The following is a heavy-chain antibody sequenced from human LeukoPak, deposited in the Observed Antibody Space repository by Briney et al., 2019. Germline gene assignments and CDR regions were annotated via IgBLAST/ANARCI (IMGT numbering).Heavy chain of an antibody. J-gene: IGHJ5*02. CDR3: AREVIVVVPAASNWFDP. CDR2: IAYHGNTE. V-gene: IGHV3-30*03. D-gene: IGHD2-2*01. CDR1: GFTISSHG. Sequence: GTSLRLSCAVSGFTISSHGMHWVRQAPGKGPEWVAMIAYHGNTEYYGDSVKGRFTISRDNSKNTLYLQMNSLRAEDTAVYYCAREVIVVVPAASNWFDPWGQGTLVTVSS.